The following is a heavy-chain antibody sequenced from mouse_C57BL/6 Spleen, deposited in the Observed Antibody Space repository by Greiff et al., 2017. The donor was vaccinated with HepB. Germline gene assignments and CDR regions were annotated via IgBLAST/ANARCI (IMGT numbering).Heavy chain of an antibody. CDR2: IYPGSGNT. V-gene: IGHV1-76*01. Sequence: QVQLQQSGAELVRPGASVKLSCNASGYTFTDYYINWVKQRPGQGLEWIARIYPGSGNTYYNEKFKGKATLTAEKSSSTAYMQLSSLTSEDSAVYFCAAGTRTWFAYWGQGTLVTVSA. J-gene: IGHJ3*01. CDR1: GYTFTDYY. D-gene: IGHD4-1*01. CDR3: AAGTRTWFAY.